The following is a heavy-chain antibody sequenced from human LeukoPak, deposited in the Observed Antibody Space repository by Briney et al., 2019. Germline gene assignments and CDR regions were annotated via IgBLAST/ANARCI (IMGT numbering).Heavy chain of an antibody. CDR2: IYYSGST. V-gene: IGHV4-59*01. CDR1: GGSISSYY. Sequence: SETLSLTCTVSGGSISSYYWSWIRQPPGKGLEWIGYIYYSGSTNYNPSLKSRVTISVDTSKNQFSLKLSSVTAADTAVYYCAGWNDYSADYWGQGTLVTVSS. D-gene: IGHD4/OR15-4a*01. CDR3: AGWNDYSADY. J-gene: IGHJ4*02.